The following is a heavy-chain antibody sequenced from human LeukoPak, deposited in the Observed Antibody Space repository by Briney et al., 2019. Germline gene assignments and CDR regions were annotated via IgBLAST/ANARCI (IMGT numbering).Heavy chain of an antibody. Sequence: GGSLRLSCAASGFSFSSYAMSWVRQAPGKGLEWVSAISGSGGSTYYADSVKGRFTISRDNSKNTLYLQMNSLRAEDTAVYYCAKDARYYYDSSGYYYGYWGQGTLVTVSS. V-gene: IGHV3-23*01. CDR2: ISGSGGST. CDR1: GFSFSSYA. J-gene: IGHJ4*02. D-gene: IGHD3-22*01. CDR3: AKDARYYYDSSGYYYGY.